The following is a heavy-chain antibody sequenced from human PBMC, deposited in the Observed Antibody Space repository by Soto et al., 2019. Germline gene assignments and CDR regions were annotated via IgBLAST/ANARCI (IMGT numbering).Heavy chain of an antibody. CDR2: VSPSGDTT. CDR3: VREPDV. J-gene: IGHJ6*02. Sequence: EVQLLESGGGLVQPGGSLTVSCEAPGFIFSTYSMTWVRQGPGKGLEWVAAVSPSGDTTHYADSLKGRLTISRDNSKNTVSLQMNSLSADDTGLYYCVREPDVWGQGISVTVSS. CDR1: GFIFSTYS. V-gene: IGHV3-23*01.